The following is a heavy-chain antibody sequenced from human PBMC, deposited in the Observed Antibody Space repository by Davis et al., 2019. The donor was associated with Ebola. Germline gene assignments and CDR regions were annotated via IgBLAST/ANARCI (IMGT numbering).Heavy chain of an antibody. D-gene: IGHD6-19*01. CDR3: AAITTGSSGGYY. J-gene: IGHJ4*02. CDR2: IVVGSGNT. CDR1: GFTFTSSV. V-gene: IGHV1-58*02. Sequence: SVKVSCKASGFTFTSSVMQWVRQARGQRLEWIGWIVVGSGNTNYAQKFQERVTITRDMSTSTAYMELSSLRSEDTAVYYCAAITTGSSGGYYWGQGTLVTVSS.